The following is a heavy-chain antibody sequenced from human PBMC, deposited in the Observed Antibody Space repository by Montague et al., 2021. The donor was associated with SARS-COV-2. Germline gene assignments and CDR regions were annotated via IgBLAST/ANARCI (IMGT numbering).Heavy chain of an antibody. V-gene: IGHV3-23*01. CDR2: ISGSGGTT. CDR1: GFSFSNYA. D-gene: IGHD3-10*01. J-gene: IGHJ5*01. CDR3: AKEGSDYYASGSYYTRLGWFDS. Sequence: SLRLSCAASGFSFSNYAMNWVRQAPGRGLEWVSRISGSGGTTYYADSVEGRFMISRDNSKNTPYLQLNSLRAEDTAVYYCAKEGSDYYASGSYYTRLGWFDSWGQGTLVTVSS.